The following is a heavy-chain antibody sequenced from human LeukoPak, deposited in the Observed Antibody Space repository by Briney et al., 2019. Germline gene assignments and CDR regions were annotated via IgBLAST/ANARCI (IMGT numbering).Heavy chain of an antibody. CDR2: INQDVSEK. CDR3: VRGAGFITDY. J-gene: IGHJ4*02. D-gene: IGHD3-9*01. Sequence: GGSLRLSCAASGFTFSSSWMHWVRQAPGKGLEWVANINQDVSEKYYVDSVKGRSTISRDNARSSLYLQMNSLRAEDTAVYYCVRGAGFITDYWGQGTLVTVSS. V-gene: IGHV3-7*01. CDR1: GFTFSSSW.